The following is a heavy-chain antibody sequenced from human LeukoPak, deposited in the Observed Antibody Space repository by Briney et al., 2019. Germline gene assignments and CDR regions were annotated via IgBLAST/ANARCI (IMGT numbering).Heavy chain of an antibody. Sequence: GGSLRLSCAASGFTFSSYAMSWVRQAPGKGLEWVSAISGSGGSTYYAGSVKGRFTISRDNSKNTLYLQMNSLRAEDTAVYYCASNYYDSSGYSYWGQGTLVTVSS. V-gene: IGHV3-23*01. D-gene: IGHD3-22*01. CDR3: ASNYYDSSGYSY. CDR1: GFTFSSYA. J-gene: IGHJ4*02. CDR2: ISGSGGST.